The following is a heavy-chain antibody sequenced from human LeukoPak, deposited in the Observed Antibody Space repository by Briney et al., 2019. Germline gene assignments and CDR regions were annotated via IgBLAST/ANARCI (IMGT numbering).Heavy chain of an antibody. Sequence: GGSLRLSCAASGFTFSSYGMHWVRQAPGKGLEWVAVISYDGSNKYYADSVKGRFTISRDNAKNTLYLQMNSLRAEDTAVYYCARVGSSGSYFYYFDYWGQGTLVTVSS. J-gene: IGHJ4*02. V-gene: IGHV3-30*03. CDR3: ARVGSSGSYFYYFDY. CDR1: GFTFSSYG. D-gene: IGHD1-26*01. CDR2: ISYDGSNK.